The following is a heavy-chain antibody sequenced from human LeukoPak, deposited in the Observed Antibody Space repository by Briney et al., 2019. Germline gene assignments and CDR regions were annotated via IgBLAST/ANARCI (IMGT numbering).Heavy chain of an antibody. D-gene: IGHD6-13*01. V-gene: IGHV3-7*03. CDR3: AREGGIAAAGTNY. CDR1: GFTFSRYW. Sequence: GGSLRLSCAASGFTFSRYWMSWVRQAPGKGLEWVANIKQDGSDKYYVDSVKGRSTISRDNAKNSLYLQMNSLRAEDTAVYYCAREGGIAAAGTNYWGQGTLVTVSS. J-gene: IGHJ4*02. CDR2: IKQDGSDK.